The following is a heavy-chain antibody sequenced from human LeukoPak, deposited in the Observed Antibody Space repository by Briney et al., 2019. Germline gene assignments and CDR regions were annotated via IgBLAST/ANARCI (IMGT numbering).Heavy chain of an antibody. CDR1: GFTFSTYW. V-gene: IGHV3-74*01. Sequence: PGGSLRLSCAASGFTFSTYWLHWVRQGPGKGLVWVSHINSDGRNINYADSVKGRFTTSRDNAKNSLYLQISRLRAEATAVYYWGRDMASGIILDYWGQGTMVTVSS. CDR2: INSDGRNI. CDR3: GRDMASGIILDY. D-gene: IGHD1-14*01. J-gene: IGHJ4*02.